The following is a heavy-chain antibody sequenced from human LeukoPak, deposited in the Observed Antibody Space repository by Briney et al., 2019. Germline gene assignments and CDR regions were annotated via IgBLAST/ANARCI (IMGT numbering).Heavy chain of an antibody. CDR3: AKDLDSSGYRFYFRH. Sequence: GGSLRLSCAASGLSFHEYILHWVRQAPGKGRDWVSFISWEGGRSDYTDSVKGRFSISRDNSKNPLYLQMYSLRTEDTALYYCAKDLDSSGYRFYFRHWGQGTLVTVSS. CDR1: GLSFHEYI. D-gene: IGHD3-22*01. J-gene: IGHJ1*01. V-gene: IGHV3-43*01. CDR2: ISWEGGRS.